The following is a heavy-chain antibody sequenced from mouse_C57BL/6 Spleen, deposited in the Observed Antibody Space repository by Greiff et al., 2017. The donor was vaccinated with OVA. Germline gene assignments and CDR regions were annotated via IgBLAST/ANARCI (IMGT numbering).Heavy chain of an antibody. CDR1: GFNIKDYY. J-gene: IGHJ1*03. D-gene: IGHD1-1*01. CDR3: TTGTYYGSSYWYFDV. Sequence: EVKLMESGAELVRPGASVKLSCTASGFNIKDYYMHWVKQRPEQGLEWIGRIDPEDGDTEYAPKFQGKATMTADTSSNTAYLQLSSLTSEDTAVYYCTTGTYYGSSYWYFDVWGTGTTVTVSS. V-gene: IGHV14-1*01. CDR2: IDPEDGDT.